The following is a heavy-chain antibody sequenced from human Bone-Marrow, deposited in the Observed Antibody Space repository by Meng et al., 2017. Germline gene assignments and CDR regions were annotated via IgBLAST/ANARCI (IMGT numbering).Heavy chain of an antibody. Sequence: GESLKISCKGSGYSFTSYWIGWVRQMPGKGLEWMGIIYPGDSDNRYSPSFQGQVTISADKSISTPYLQWSSLKASDTAMYYCARRGVYSSGWYWFDPWGQGTLVTVSS. CDR2: IYPGDSDN. CDR1: GYSFTSYW. V-gene: IGHV5-51*01. J-gene: IGHJ5*02. CDR3: ARRGVYSSGWYWFDP. D-gene: IGHD6-19*01.